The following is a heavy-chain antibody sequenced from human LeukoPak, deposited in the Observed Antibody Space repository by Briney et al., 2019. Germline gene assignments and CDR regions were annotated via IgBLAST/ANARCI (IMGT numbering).Heavy chain of an antibody. CDR3: ARAGYYDFWSGYYLNNWFDP. CDR2: INAGNGNT. D-gene: IGHD3-3*01. Sequence: ASVKVSCKASGYTFTSYAMRWVRQAPGQRLEWMGWINAGNGNTKYSQKFQGRVTITRDTSASTAYMELSSLRSEDTAVYYCARAGYYDFWSGYYLNNWFDPWGQGTLVTVSS. CDR1: GYTFTSYA. J-gene: IGHJ5*02. V-gene: IGHV1-3*01.